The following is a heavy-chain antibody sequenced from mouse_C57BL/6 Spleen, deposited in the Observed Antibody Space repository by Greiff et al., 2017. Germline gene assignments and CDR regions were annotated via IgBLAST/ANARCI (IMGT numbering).Heavy chain of an antibody. CDR3: ASRGYDYAWFAY. Sequence: QVQLQQSGAELARPGASVKLSCKASGYTFTSYGISWVKQRTGQGLEWIGEIYPRSGNTYYNAKFKGKATLTADKSSSTAYMELRSLTSEDSAVYFCASRGYDYAWFAYWGQGTLVTVSA. J-gene: IGHJ3*01. D-gene: IGHD2-4*01. CDR1: GYTFTSYG. V-gene: IGHV1-81*01. CDR2: IYPRSGNT.